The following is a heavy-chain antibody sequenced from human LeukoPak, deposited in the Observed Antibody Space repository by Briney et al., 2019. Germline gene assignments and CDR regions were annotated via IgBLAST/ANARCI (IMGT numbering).Heavy chain of an antibody. Sequence: ASVKVSCKASGYTFTTYGIGWVRQAPGHGLEWMGWISTFNGHTNYAQSRQDRVTMTTDTSTSTVYMELSSLISDDTAVYYCARVDTVNYYYYMDVWGKGTPVTVSS. V-gene: IGHV1-18*01. CDR2: ISTFNGHT. D-gene: IGHD5-18*01. J-gene: IGHJ6*03. CDR1: GYTFTTYG. CDR3: ARVDTVNYYYYMDV.